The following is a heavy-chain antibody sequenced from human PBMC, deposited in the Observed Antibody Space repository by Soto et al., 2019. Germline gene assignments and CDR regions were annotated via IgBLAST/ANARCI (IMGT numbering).Heavy chain of an antibody. CDR2: MNPNSGNT. Sequence: QVQLVQSGAEVKKPGASVKVSCKASGYTFTSYDINWVRQATGQGLEWMGWMNPNSGNTGYAQKFQGRVTMTRNTYISTAYMERRSLRSEDRAVYYCARGRSGHDYGDYAGYWGQGTLVNVSS. J-gene: IGHJ4*02. V-gene: IGHV1-8*01. CDR3: ARGRSGHDYGDYAGY. D-gene: IGHD4-17*01. CDR1: GYTFTSYD.